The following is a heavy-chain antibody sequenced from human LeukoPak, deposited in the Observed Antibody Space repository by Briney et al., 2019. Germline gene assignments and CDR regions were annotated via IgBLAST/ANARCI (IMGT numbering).Heavy chain of an antibody. Sequence: SETLSLTCAVYGGSFSGYYWSWIRQPPGKGLEWIGEINHSGSTNYNPSLKSRVTISVDTSKNQFSLKLSSVTAADTAVYYCARDRHVDIVFDYWGQGTLVTVSS. J-gene: IGHJ4*02. V-gene: IGHV4-34*01. CDR3: ARDRHVDIVFDY. CDR1: GGSFSGYY. CDR2: INHSGST. D-gene: IGHD5-12*01.